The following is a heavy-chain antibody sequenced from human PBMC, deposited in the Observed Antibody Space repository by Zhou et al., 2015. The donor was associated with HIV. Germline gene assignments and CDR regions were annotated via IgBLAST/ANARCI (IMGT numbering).Heavy chain of an antibody. V-gene: IGHV1-46*01. CDR1: GYTFTSYY. Sequence: QVQLVQSGAEVKKPGASVKVSCKASGYTFTSYYMHWVRQAPGQGLEWMGIINPSGGSTSYAQKFQGRVTMTRDTSTSTVYMELSSLRSEDTAVYYCARGPIDYGSGIEGFFQHWGQGTLVTVSS. CDR2: INPSGGST. D-gene: IGHD3-10*01. J-gene: IGHJ1*01. CDR3: ARGPIDYGSGIEGFFQH.